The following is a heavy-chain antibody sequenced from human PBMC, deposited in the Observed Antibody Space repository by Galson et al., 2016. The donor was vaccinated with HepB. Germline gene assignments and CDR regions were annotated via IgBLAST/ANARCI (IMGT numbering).Heavy chain of an antibody. CDR2: IYPADSDT. CDR1: GYTFTTHW. D-gene: IGHD5-18*01. V-gene: IGHV5-51*01. Sequence: QSGAEVKKPGESLQISCKTSGYTFTTHWIGWVRQMPGKGLEWMGIIYPADSDTRYSPSFQGQITISADKSITTAYLQWSSLKASDTAICYCARGAKGDTDGFDPWGQGTLVTVSS. CDR3: ARGAKGDTDGFDP. J-gene: IGHJ5*02.